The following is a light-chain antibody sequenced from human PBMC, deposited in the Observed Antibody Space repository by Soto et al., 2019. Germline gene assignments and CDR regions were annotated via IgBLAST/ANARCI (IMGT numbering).Light chain of an antibody. J-gene: IGKJ5*01. CDR1: QSVSSY. CDR2: GAS. CDR3: QQYNDWPPKVT. Sequence: VLTQSPATLSLSPGDSATLSCRASQSVSSYLDWFQQKPGQAPRLLIYGASTRATGIPARSSGSGSGTEFTLNISSLQSEDFVVYYCQQYNDWPPKVTFGQGTRLEIK. V-gene: IGKV3-15*01.